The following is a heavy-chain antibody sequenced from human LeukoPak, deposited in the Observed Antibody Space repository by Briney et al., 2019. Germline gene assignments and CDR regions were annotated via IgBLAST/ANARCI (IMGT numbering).Heavy chain of an antibody. CDR2: ISGSGGST. CDR1: GFTFSSYA. J-gene: IGHJ3*02. V-gene: IGHV3-23*01. D-gene: IGHD3-3*01. CDR3: AKDGTDTVFGVVYDAFDI. Sequence: GGSLRLSCAASGFTFSSYAMSWVRQAPGKGLEWVSAISGSGGSTYYADSVKGRFTISRDNSKNTLYLQMNSLRAEDTAVYYCAKDGTDTVFGVVYDAFDIWGQGTLVTVSS.